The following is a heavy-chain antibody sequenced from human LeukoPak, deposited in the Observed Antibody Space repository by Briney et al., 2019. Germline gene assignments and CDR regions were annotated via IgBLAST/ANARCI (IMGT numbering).Heavy chain of an antibody. CDR3: AKQLGYCSDGSCYFPY. D-gene: IGHD2-15*01. V-gene: IGHV3-23*01. J-gene: IGHJ4*02. CDR1: GFTFSSSA. Sequence: GGSLRLSCAASGFTFSSSAMSWVRQAPGKGLKWVAAISDTGRLSYCADSMNGQFTISRDNSKSTLCLQMNSLRAEDTAVYYCAKQLGYCSDGSCYFPYWGQGTLVTVSS. CDR2: ISDTGRLS.